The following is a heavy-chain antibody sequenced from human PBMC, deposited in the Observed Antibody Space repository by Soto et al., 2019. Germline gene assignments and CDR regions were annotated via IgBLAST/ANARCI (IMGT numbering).Heavy chain of an antibody. CDR2: IYSSGST. Sequence: PSETLSLTCTVSGGSISSSSYYWGWIRQPPGKGLEWIGSIYSSGSTYYNPSLKSRVSISVDTSKNQVSLRLTSVTATDTAVYYCARTPIGYCSGGTCSNWFDPWGQGTLVTVSS. CDR3: ARTPIGYCSGGTCSNWFDP. V-gene: IGHV4-39*07. D-gene: IGHD2-8*02. J-gene: IGHJ5*02. CDR1: GGSISSSSYY.